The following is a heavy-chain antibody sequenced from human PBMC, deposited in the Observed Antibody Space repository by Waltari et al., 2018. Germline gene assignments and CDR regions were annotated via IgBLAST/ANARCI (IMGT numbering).Heavy chain of an antibody. CDR1: GGSITPYY. Sequence: VQLQESGPRLAKPPETPSVTCTVSGGSITPYYWSWIRQPPGNGLEWIGYIYYSGSTNYNPSLKSRVTISVDTSKNQFSLKLSSVTAADTAVYYCARDSREPAANYYYYYYMDVWGKGTTVTVSS. J-gene: IGHJ6*03. V-gene: IGHV4-59*01. CDR2: IYYSGST. D-gene: IGHD2-2*01. CDR3: ARDSREPAANYYYYYYMDV.